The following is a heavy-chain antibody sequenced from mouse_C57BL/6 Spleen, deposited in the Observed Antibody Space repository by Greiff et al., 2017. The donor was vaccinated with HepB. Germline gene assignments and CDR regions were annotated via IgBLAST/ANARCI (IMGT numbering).Heavy chain of an antibody. D-gene: IGHD1-1*01. CDR1: GYTFTDYE. CDR3: TRSAITAVPHYYAIDY. CDR2: IDPETGGT. V-gene: IGHV1-15*01. J-gene: IGHJ4*01. Sequence: VQLQESGAELVRPGASVTLSCKASGYTFTDYEMHWVKQTPVHGLEWIGAIDPETGGTAYNQKFKGKAILTADKSSSTAYMELRSLTSEYSAVYYCTRSAITAVPHYYAIDYWGQGTSVTVSS.